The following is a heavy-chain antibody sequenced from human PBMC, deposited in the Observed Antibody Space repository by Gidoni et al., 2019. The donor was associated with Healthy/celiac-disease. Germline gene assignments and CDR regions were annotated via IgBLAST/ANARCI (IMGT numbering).Heavy chain of an antibody. CDR3: ARKVVVITGDAFDI. D-gene: IGHD3-22*01. J-gene: IGHJ3*02. CDR2: IYTSGST. Sequence: QVQLQESGPGLVKPSQTLSLTCTVSGGSISSGSYYWSWIRQPAGKGLEWIGRIYTSGSTNYNPSLKSRVTISVDTSKNQFSLKLSSVTAADTAVYYCARKVVVITGDAFDIWGQGTMVTVSS. V-gene: IGHV4-61*02. CDR1: GGSISSGSYY.